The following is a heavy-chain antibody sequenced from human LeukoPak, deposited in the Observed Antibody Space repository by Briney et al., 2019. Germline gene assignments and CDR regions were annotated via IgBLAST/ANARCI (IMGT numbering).Heavy chain of an antibody. D-gene: IGHD3-10*01. CDR2: ISGNGGRT. J-gene: IGHJ4*02. CDR1: GFTVSSNY. V-gene: IGHV3-23*01. Sequence: GGSLRLSCAASGFTVSSNYMSWVRQAPGKGLEWVSVISGNGGRTYYTDSVKGRFTISRDNPKNTLYLLMNSLSAEDTALYYCAKEQTSSGYFDYWGQGTLVTVSS. CDR3: AKEQTSSGYFDY.